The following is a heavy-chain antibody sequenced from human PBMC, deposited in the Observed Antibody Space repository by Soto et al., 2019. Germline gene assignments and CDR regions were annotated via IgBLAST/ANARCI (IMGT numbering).Heavy chain of an antibody. Sequence: TLSVTCTVSGASSTSGSYSWSWSRQAPGKGLEWIGNIHVTGYTAFSPSLKRRVTMSVDTSENQFSLNVNSVTAADTAVYYCARGDSSGQNWDYWGQGTLVTVSS. D-gene: IGHD3-22*01. V-gene: IGHV4-30-2*01. CDR2: IHVTGYT. J-gene: IGHJ4*02. CDR1: GASSTSGSYS. CDR3: ARGDSSGQNWDY.